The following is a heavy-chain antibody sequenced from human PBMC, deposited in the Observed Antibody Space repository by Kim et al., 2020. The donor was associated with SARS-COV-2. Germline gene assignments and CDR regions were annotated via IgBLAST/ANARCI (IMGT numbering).Heavy chain of an antibody. V-gene: IGHV4-34*01. J-gene: IGHJ6*01. CDR2: INHSGST. Sequence: SETLSLTCAVYGGSFSGYYWSWIRQPPGKGLEWIGEINHSGSTNYNPSLKSRVTISVDTSKNQFSLKLSSVTAADTAVYYCARGKGTKYYYYYYGMDVWG. D-gene: IGHD2-8*01. CDR3: ARGKGTKYYYYYYGMDV. CDR1: GGSFSGYY.